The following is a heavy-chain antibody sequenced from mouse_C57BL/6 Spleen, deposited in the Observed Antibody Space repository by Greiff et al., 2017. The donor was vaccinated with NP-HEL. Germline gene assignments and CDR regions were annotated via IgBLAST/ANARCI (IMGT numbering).Heavy chain of an antibody. CDR2: ISDGGSYT. V-gene: IGHV5-4*03. J-gene: IGHJ3*01. Sequence: EVKVEESGGGLVKPGGSLKLSCAASGFTFSSYAMSWVRQTPEKRLEWVATISDGGSYTYYPDNVKGRFTISRDNAKNNLYLQMSHLKSEDTAMYYCARAIYDGYYWFAYWGQGTLVTVSA. CDR1: GFTFSSYA. D-gene: IGHD2-3*01. CDR3: ARAIYDGYYWFAY.